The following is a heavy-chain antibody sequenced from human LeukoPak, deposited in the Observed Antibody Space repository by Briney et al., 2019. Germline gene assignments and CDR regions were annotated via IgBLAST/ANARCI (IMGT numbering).Heavy chain of an antibody. V-gene: IGHV3-21*01. Sequence: PGGSLRLSCAASGFTLSSYSMNWVRQAPGKGLEWVSSISSSSSYIYYADSVKGRFTISRDNAENSLYLQMNSLRAEDTAVYYCAGPGNYYDSSGYSYWGQGTLVTVSS. D-gene: IGHD3-22*01. J-gene: IGHJ4*02. CDR2: ISSSSSYI. CDR1: GFTLSSYS. CDR3: AGPGNYYDSSGYSY.